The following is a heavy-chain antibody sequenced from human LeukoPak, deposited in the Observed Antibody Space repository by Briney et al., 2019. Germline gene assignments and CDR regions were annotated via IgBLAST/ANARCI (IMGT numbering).Heavy chain of an antibody. J-gene: IGHJ4*02. V-gene: IGHV3-23*01. D-gene: IGHD6-13*01. CDR3: AKDPRDSSSWPPFWDY. CDR1: GFTFSSYA. CDR2: ISGSGGST. Sequence: GGSLRLSCAASGFTFSSYAMSWVRQAPGKGLEWVSAISGSGGSTYYADSVKGRFTISRDNSKNTLYLQMNSLRAEDTAVYYCAKDPRDSSSWPPFWDYWGQGTLVTVSS.